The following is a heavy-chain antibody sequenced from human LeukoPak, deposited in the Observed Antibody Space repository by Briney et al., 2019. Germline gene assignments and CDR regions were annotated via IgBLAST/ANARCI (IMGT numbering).Heavy chain of an antibody. Sequence: PGRSLRLSCAASGFTFDDYAMHWVRQAPGKGLEWVSGISWNSGSIGYADSVKGRFTISRDNAKNSLYLQMNSLRAEDTALYYCAKDMAGRDYYGMDVWGQGTTVTVSS. D-gene: IGHD1-26*01. V-gene: IGHV3-9*01. J-gene: IGHJ6*02. CDR2: ISWNSGSI. CDR3: AKDMAGRDYYGMDV. CDR1: GFTFDDYA.